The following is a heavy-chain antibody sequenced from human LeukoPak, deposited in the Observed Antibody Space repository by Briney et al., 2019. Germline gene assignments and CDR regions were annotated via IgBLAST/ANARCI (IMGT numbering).Heavy chain of an antibody. CDR3: AIRGDFWSGYYTPEVDY. CDR1: GYTLTELS. CDR2: FDPEDGET. J-gene: IGHJ4*02. Sequence: GASVKVSCKVSGYTLTELSMHWVRQAPGKGLEWMGGFDPEDGETIYAQKFQGRVTMTEDTSTDTAYMELSSLRSEDTAVYYCAIRGDFWSGYYTPEVDYWGQGTLVTVSS. D-gene: IGHD3-3*01. V-gene: IGHV1-24*01.